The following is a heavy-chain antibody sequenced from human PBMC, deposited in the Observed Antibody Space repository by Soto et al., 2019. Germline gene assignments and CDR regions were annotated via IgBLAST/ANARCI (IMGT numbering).Heavy chain of an antibody. J-gene: IGHJ4*02. CDR3: ASAPPSFYSGYDSVFDY. V-gene: IGHV3-21*06. Sequence: GGSLRLSCAASGFTFSSYSMNWVRQAPGKGLEWVSSISSSSSYIYYADSVKGRFTISRDNAKNSLYLQMNSLRAEDTAVYYCASAPPSFYSGYDSVFDYWGQGTLVTVSS. CDR1: GFTFSSYS. D-gene: IGHD5-12*01. CDR2: ISSSSSYI.